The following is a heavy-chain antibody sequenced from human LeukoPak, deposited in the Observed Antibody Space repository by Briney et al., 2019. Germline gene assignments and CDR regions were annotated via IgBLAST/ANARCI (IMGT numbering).Heavy chain of an antibody. Sequence: ASVKVSCKASGYTFTSHDINWVRQATGQGLEWMGWINPNSGGTNYAQKFQGRVTMTRDTSISTAYMELNRLRSDDTAVYYCARDLEYWSGSYFYYMDVWGKGTTVTVSS. V-gene: IGHV1-2*02. CDR1: GYTFTSHD. D-gene: IGHD3-3*01. CDR2: INPNSGGT. CDR3: ARDLEYWSGSYFYYMDV. J-gene: IGHJ6*03.